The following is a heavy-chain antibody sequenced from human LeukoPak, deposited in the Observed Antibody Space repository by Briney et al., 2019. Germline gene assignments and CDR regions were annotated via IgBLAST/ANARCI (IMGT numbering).Heavy chain of an antibody. Sequence: SETLSLTCTVSGGSISSSSYYWGSIRQTPGKGLEWIGRIYYSGSTYYNPSLKSRVTISVDTSKNQFSLKLSSVTAADTGVDYCARHRRYCSGGSFYSTTYFDYCGQGNLVTVSS. CDR1: GGSISSSSYY. CDR2: IYYSGST. CDR3: ARHRRYCSGGSFYSTTYFDY. D-gene: IGHD2-15*01. V-gene: IGHV4-39*01. J-gene: IGHJ4*02.